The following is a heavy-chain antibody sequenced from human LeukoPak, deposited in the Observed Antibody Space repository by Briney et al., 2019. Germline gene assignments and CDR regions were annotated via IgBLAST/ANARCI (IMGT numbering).Heavy chain of an antibody. CDR3: ARDVPQDLHYYYYYMDV. V-gene: IGHV4-59*01. J-gene: IGHJ6*03. CDR1: VGSISSYN. Sequence: PSATLSLTCAASVGSISSYNWSWIRQPPGKGLEWIGYIYYSGSTNYNPSLQSRVTISVDTSKNQFSLKLSSVTAADTAVYYCARDVPQDLHYYYYYMDVWGKGTTVTVSS. CDR2: IYYSGST.